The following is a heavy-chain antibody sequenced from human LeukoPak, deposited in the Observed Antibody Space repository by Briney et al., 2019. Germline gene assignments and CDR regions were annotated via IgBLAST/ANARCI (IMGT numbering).Heavy chain of an antibody. D-gene: IGHD4-17*01. CDR1: GFTFSGYE. J-gene: IGHJ4*02. Sequence: GGSLRLSCTASGFTFSGYEMNWVRQAPGKGLEWVSYISSSSSTIYYADSVKGRFTISRDNAKNSLYLQMNSLRAEDTAVYYCARDQDYGVIDYWGQGTLVTVSS. CDR2: ISSSSSTI. CDR3: ARDQDYGVIDY. V-gene: IGHV3-48*03.